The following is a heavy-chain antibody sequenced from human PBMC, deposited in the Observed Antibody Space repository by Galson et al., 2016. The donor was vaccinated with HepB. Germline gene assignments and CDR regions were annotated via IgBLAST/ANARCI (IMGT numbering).Heavy chain of an antibody. CDR2: IRQDGNEK. V-gene: IGHV3-7*01. CDR3: ARDSGYCSGGSCYGDAFDV. J-gene: IGHJ3*01. Sequence: SLRLSCAASGFSFTNHWMTWVRQAPGKGLEWVANIRQDGNEKYHAEFVKGRFTISRDNAKNSLYLQMNGLRPEDTAVYYCARDSGYCSGGSCYGDAFDVWGQGAMVTVSS. D-gene: IGHD2-15*01. CDR1: GFSFTNHW.